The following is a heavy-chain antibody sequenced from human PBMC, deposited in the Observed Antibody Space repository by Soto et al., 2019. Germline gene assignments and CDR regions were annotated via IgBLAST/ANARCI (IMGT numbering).Heavy chain of an antibody. CDR3: ARDRITIFGVVIMGGPMDV. Sequence: GGSLRLSCAASGFTFSSYSMNWVRQAPGKGLEWVSYISSSSSTIYYADSVKGRFTISRDNAKNSLYLQMNSLRAEDTAVYYCARDRITIFGVVIMGGPMDVWGKGTTVTVSS. J-gene: IGHJ6*03. CDR1: GFTFSSYS. CDR2: ISSSSSTI. V-gene: IGHV3-48*01. D-gene: IGHD3-3*01.